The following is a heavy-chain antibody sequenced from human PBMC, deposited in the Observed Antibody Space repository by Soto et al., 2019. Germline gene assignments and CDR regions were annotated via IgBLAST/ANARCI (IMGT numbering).Heavy chain of an antibody. CDR2: IHYSGST. Sequence: SETLSLTCTVSGGSITSSRYYWGWIRQPPGKGLEWIGNIHYSGSTYYNPSLKSRVTISVDTSKNQFSLKLDSVTAADTAVYYCARGSGIPHYYYGMDVWGLGTTVTVSS. V-gene: IGHV4-39*01. CDR3: ARGSGIPHYYYGMDV. CDR1: GGSITSSRYY. J-gene: IGHJ6*02. D-gene: IGHD1-1*01.